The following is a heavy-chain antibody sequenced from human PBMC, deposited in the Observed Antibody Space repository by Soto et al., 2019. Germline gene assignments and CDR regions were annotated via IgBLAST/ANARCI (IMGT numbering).Heavy chain of an antibody. CDR3: AKDISAYDSSGYSY. CDR1: GFTFDDYA. Sequence: LRLSCAASGFTFDDYAMHWVRQAPGKGLEWVSGISWNSGSIGYADSVKGRFTISRDNAKNSLYLQMNSLRAEDTAFYYCAKDISAYDSSGYSYWGQGTLVTVSS. V-gene: IGHV3-9*01. CDR2: ISWNSGSI. D-gene: IGHD3-22*01. J-gene: IGHJ4*02.